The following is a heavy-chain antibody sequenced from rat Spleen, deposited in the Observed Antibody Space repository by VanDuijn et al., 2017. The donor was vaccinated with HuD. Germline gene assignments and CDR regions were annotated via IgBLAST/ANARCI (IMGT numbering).Heavy chain of an antibody. CDR2: ISYSGST. CDR1: VYSITTNY. CDR3: AKTTVAYYYVMDV. D-gene: IGHD1-3*01. J-gene: IGHJ4*01. V-gene: IGHV3-1*01. Sequence: EVQLQESGPGLVKPSQSLSLTCSVTVYSITTNYWDWIRKFPGNKMEWIGHISYSGSTSYNPSLKSRISITRDTSKNQFFLQLNSVTTEDTATYYCAKTTVAYYYVMDVWGQGASVTVSS.